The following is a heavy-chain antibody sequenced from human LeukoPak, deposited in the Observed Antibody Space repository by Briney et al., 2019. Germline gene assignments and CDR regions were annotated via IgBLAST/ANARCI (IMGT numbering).Heavy chain of an antibody. D-gene: IGHD1-26*01. V-gene: IGHV1-69*05. J-gene: IGHJ4*02. CDR2: IIPIFGTA. CDR3: ARNIYSGSLNYYFDY. Sequence: SVKVSCKASGGTFSSYAISWVRQAPGQGLEWMGRIIPIFGTANYAQKFQGRVTITTDESTSTAYMELSSLRSEDTAVYYCARNIYSGSLNYYFDYWGQETLVTVSS. CDR1: GGTFSSYA.